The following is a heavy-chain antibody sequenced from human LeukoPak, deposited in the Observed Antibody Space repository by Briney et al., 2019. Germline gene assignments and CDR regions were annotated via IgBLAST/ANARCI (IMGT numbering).Heavy chain of an antibody. CDR2: ISGSAGTT. D-gene: IGHD1-26*01. J-gene: IGHJ6*03. Sequence: GGSLRLSCAASGFSFDYFAMSWVRQAPGKGLEWVSAISGSAGTTYYADSVKGRFTISRDNSKNTLYLQLNSLRVEDTAVYYCAKNRGAGSHYYYHMNVWGKGTTVTVSS. CDR1: GFSFDYFA. V-gene: IGHV3-23*01. CDR3: AKNRGAGSHYYYHMNV.